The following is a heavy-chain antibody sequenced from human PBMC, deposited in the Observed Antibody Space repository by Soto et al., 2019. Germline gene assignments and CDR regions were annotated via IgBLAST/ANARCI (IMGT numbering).Heavy chain of an antibody. Sequence: QVKLVESGGGVVQPGRSLRLSCAASGFNDSAYTMHWVRQAPGKGLEWVAVISSDGNHKYYTDSVKGRFTISRDTSTKTLYLQMSSLRAEDTALYYCARWELSLFDYWGQGTLVTVSS. V-gene: IGHV3-30-3*01. CDR2: ISSDGNHK. D-gene: IGHD1-26*01. J-gene: IGHJ4*02. CDR3: ARWELSLFDY. CDR1: GFNDSAYT.